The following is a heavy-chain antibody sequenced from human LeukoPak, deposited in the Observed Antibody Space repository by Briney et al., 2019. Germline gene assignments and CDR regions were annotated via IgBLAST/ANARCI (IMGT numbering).Heavy chain of an antibody. CDR3: ARLGPWHLYYGSGTRGPNWFDP. D-gene: IGHD3-10*01. V-gene: IGHV4-39*01. J-gene: IGHJ5*02. CDR1: GDSISSSSSY. CDR2: IYYSGST. Sequence: SETLSLTCSVSGDSISSSSSYWGWIRQPPGKGLEWIGSIYYSGSTYYNTSLKSRVTISVDTSKNQFSLKLSSVTAAGTAVYYCARLGPWHLYYGSGTRGPNWFDPWGQGTLVTVSS.